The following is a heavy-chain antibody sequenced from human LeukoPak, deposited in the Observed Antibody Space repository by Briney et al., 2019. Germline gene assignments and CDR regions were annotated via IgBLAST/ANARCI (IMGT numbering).Heavy chain of an antibody. CDR1: GFTFSNYW. V-gene: IGHV3-7*05. Sequence: PGGSLGLSCAASGFTFSNYWMSWVRQAPGKGLEWVANLKQDGSEKYYVDSVKGRFTISRDNAKTSLYLQMNSLRAEDTAVYYCARDSSPGYYDYVWGSYPRYWGQGTLVTVSS. J-gene: IGHJ4*02. CDR2: LKQDGSEK. D-gene: IGHD3-16*02. CDR3: ARDSSPGYYDYVWGSYPRY.